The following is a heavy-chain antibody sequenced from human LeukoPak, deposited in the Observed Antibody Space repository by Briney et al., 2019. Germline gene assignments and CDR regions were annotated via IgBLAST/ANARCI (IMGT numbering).Heavy chain of an antibody. Sequence: GGSLRLSCAASGFTFSSYAMHWVRQAPGKGLEWVAVISYDGSNKYYADSVKGRFTISRDNSKNTLNLQMNSLRAEDTAVYYCARDHLVDSVFDYWGQGTLVTVSS. CDR1: GFTFSSYA. CDR2: ISYDGSNK. J-gene: IGHJ4*02. V-gene: IGHV3-30-3*01. D-gene: IGHD2-8*02. CDR3: ARDHLVDSVFDY.